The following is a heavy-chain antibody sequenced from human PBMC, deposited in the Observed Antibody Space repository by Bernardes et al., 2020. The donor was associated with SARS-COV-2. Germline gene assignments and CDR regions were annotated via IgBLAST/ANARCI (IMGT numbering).Heavy chain of an antibody. CDR2: VSWDGSTT. CDR1: GFIFADYT. Sequence: GSLRLSCAASGFIFADYTIHWVRQVPGKGLEWVSLVSWDGSTTNYADSVKGRFIISRDSSRNTVHLQMDSLRKEDTALYYCATERQSLTVFGVGHDAFDFWGQGTMVTVSS. J-gene: IGHJ3*01. CDR3: ATERQSLTVFGVGHDAFDF. V-gene: IGHV3-43*01. D-gene: IGHD3-3*01.